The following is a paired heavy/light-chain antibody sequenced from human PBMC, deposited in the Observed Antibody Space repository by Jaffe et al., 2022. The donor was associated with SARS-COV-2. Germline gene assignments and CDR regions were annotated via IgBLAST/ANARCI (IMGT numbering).Heavy chain of an antibody. J-gene: IGHJ5*02. D-gene: IGHD3-10*01. V-gene: IGHV4-59*01. Sequence: QVQLQESGPGLVKTSETLSLTCTVSGGSISSYYWSWIRQPPGKGLEWIGYIYYTGSTNYNPSLKSRVTISVDTSKNQFSLKLRFVTAADTAVYYCARAGRPMILNWFDPWGQGTLVTVSS. CDR2: IYYTGST. CDR3: ARAGRPMILNWFDP. CDR1: GGSISSYY.
Light chain of an antibody. V-gene: IGKV3-15*01. CDR2: GAS. CDR3: QQYNNWLLT. CDR1: QSVSSN. Sequence: EIVMTQSPATLSVSPGERATLSCRASQSVSSNLAWYQQKPGQAPRLLIYGASTRATGIPARFSGSGSGTEFTLTISSLQSEDFAVYYCQQYNNWLLTFGGGTKVEIK. J-gene: IGKJ4*01.